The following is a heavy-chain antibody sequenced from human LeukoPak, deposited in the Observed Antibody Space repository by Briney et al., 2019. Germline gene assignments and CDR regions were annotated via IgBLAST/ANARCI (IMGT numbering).Heavy chain of an antibody. D-gene: IGHD2-2*01. CDR1: GFTFSSYS. Sequence: GGSLRLSCAASGFTFSSYSMNWVRQAPGKGLEWVSYISSSSSTIYYVDSVKGRFTITRDNAKNSLYLQMNSLRAEDTAVYYCATSTGHLNYWGQGTLVTVSS. CDR2: ISSSSSTI. V-gene: IGHV3-48*04. J-gene: IGHJ4*02. CDR3: ATSTGHLNY.